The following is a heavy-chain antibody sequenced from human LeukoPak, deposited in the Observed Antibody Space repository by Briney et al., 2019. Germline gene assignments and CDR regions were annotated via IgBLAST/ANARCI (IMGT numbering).Heavy chain of an antibody. D-gene: IGHD3-22*01. V-gene: IGHV4-34*01. Sequence: SETLSLTCAVYGGSFSGYYWSWIRQPPGKGLEWIGEINHSGSTNYNPSLKSRVTISVDTSKNQFSLKLSSMTAADTAVYYCARVFGYYYDSSGYPTPYFDYWGQGTLVTVSS. CDR3: ARVFGYYYDSSGYPTPYFDY. J-gene: IGHJ4*02. CDR2: INHSGST. CDR1: GGSFSGYY.